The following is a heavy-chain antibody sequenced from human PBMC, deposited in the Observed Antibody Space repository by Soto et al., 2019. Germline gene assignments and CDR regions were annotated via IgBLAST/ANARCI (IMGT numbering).Heavy chain of an antibody. D-gene: IGHD2-15*01. J-gene: IGHJ6*03. V-gene: IGHV3-21*01. CDR2: ISSSSSYI. CDR1: GFTFSSYS. Sequence: EVQPVESGGGLVKPGGSLRLSCAASGFTFSSYSMNWVRQAPGKGLEWVSSISSSSSYIYYADSVKGRFTISRDNAKNSLYLQMNSLRAEDTAVYYCASGGYCSGGSCYPRLDMDVWGKGTTVTVSS. CDR3: ASGGYCSGGSCYPRLDMDV.